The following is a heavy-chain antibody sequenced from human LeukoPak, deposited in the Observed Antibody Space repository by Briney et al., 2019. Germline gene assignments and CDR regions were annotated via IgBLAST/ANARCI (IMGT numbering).Heavy chain of an antibody. J-gene: IGHJ5*02. CDR1: GGTFSSYA. V-gene: IGHV1-46*01. Sequence: ASVKVSCKASGGTFSSYAISWVRQAPGQGLEWMGIINPSGGSTSYAQKFQGRVTMTRDMSTSTVYMELSSLRSEDTAVYYCARDRSGQQLSMVPPWFDPWGQGTLVTVSS. CDR3: ARDRSGQQLSMVPPWFDP. CDR2: INPSGGST. D-gene: IGHD6-13*01.